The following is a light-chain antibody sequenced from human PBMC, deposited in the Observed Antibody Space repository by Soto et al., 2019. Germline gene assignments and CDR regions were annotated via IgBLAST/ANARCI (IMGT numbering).Light chain of an antibody. V-gene: IGLV1-40*01. CDR1: SANIGADYE. J-gene: IGLJ1*01. Sequence: QSALTQPPSVSWAPGQRVTISCTGGSANIGADYEVQWYQQLPGTAPKLLIYANSNRPSGVPVPFSGSTAGTAAARAITGLQAEDEGDYYCQSYDSSLSGSVFGTGTKVTVL. CDR3: QSYDSSLSGSV. CDR2: ANS.